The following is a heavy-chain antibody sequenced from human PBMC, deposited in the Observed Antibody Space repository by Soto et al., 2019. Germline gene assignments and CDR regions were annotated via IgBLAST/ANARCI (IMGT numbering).Heavy chain of an antibody. V-gene: IGHV4-30-4*01. CDR1: GGSISSGDYY. Sequence: PSETLSLTCTVSGGSISSGDYYWIWIRHPPGKGLEWIGYIYYSGSTYYNPSLKSRVTISVDTSKNQFSLKLSSVTAADTAVYYCARRRWLQSHDYWGQGTLVTVS. CDR2: IYYSGST. CDR3: ARRRWLQSHDY. J-gene: IGHJ4*02. D-gene: IGHD5-12*01.